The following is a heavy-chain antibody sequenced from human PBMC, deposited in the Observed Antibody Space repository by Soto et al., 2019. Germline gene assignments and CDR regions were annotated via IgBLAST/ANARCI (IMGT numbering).Heavy chain of an antibody. CDR1: GFTFSDSW. D-gene: IGHD4-4*01. J-gene: IGHJ5*02. CDR2: IKPDESEK. CDR3: VRGGSNYAS. Sequence: GSLRLSCTASGFTFSDSWMTWVRQAQGKGLEWVARIKPDESEKKYADSVKGRFSISRDNAKNSMYLQMDSLRGEDTAVYYCVRGGSNYASWGQGTLVTVSS. V-gene: IGHV3-7*01.